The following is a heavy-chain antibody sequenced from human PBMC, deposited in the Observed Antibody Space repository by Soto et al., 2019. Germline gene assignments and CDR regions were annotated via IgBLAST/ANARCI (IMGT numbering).Heavy chain of an antibody. V-gene: IGHV4-39*01. CDR1: GCSISSSSYY. CDR3: ARTGHAVEYYYYGMDV. J-gene: IGHJ6*02. CDR2: IYYSVST. Sequence: KPXGTLALTVTVSGCSISSSSYYGGWIRQPPGKGLEWIGSIYYSVSTYYNPSLKSRVTISVDTSKNQFSLKLRSVTAADTAVYYCARTGHAVEYYYYGMDVWGQGTTVTVSS.